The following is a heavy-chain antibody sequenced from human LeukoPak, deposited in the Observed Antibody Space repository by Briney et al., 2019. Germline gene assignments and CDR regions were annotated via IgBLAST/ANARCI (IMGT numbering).Heavy chain of an antibody. V-gene: IGHV3-74*01. D-gene: IGHD3-10*01. CDR2: INTYGSST. CDR1: GFTFSTYW. CDR3: ARDCGSDYNHDAFDI. J-gene: IGHJ3*02. Sequence: GGSLRLSCAASGFTFSTYWMHWVRQAPGKGLVWVSRINTYGSSTSYADSVKGRFTISRDNAKNTLYLQMNSLRVKDTAVYYCARDCGSDYNHDAFDIWGQGTMVTVSS.